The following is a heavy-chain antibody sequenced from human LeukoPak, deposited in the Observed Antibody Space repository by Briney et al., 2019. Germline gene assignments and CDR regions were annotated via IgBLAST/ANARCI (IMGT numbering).Heavy chain of an antibody. J-gene: IGHJ6*03. CDR1: GYRFTSYW. V-gene: IGHV5-51*01. CDR2: IYPGDSDT. Sequence: GEFLKISCKGSGYRFTSYWIGWVRQMPGKGLEWMGIIYPGDSDTRYSPSFQGQVTISADKSISTAYLQWSSLKASDTAMYYCARQRAVAAAGVLYYYYMDVWGKGTTVTISS. D-gene: IGHD6-13*01. CDR3: ARQRAVAAAGVLYYYYMDV.